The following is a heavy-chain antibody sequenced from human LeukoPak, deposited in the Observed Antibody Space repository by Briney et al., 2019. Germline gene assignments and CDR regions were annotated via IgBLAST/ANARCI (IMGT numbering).Heavy chain of an antibody. V-gene: IGHV1-2*02. Sequence: ASVTVSCKASGYTFTGYYMHWVRQAPGQGLEWMGWINPNSGGTNYAQKFQGRVTITRNTSISTAYMELSSLRSEDTAVYYCARVYSSWVNYYYYYMDVWGKGTTVTVSS. D-gene: IGHD6-13*01. CDR3: ARVYSSWVNYYYYYMDV. CDR1: GYTFTGYY. J-gene: IGHJ6*03. CDR2: INPNSGGT.